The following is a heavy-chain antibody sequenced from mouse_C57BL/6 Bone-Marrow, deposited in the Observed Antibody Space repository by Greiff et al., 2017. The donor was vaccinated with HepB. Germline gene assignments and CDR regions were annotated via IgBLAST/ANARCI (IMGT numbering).Heavy chain of an antibody. CDR3: ASSNPITTVVAGAMDY. D-gene: IGHD1-1*01. V-gene: IGHV5-4*03. CDR1: GFTFSSYA. Sequence: EVKVVESGGGLVKPGGSLKLSCAASGFTFSSYAMSWVRQTPEKRLEWVATISDGGSYTYYPDNVKGRFTISRDNAKNNLYLQMSHLKSEDTAMYYCASSNPITTVVAGAMDYWGQGTSVTVSS. J-gene: IGHJ4*01. CDR2: ISDGGSYT.